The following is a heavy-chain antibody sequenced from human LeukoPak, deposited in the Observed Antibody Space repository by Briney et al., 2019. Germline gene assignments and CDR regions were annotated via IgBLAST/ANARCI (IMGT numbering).Heavy chain of an antibody. CDR3: ARGVEMATSDY. CDR2: IYHSGST. Sequence: SETLSLTCTVSGYSISSGYYWGWIRQPPGKGLEWIGSIYHSGSTYYNPSLKSRVTISVDTSKNQFSLKLSSVTAADTAVYYCARGVEMATSDYWGQGTLVTVFS. D-gene: IGHD5-24*01. V-gene: IGHV4-38-2*02. J-gene: IGHJ4*02. CDR1: GYSISSGYY.